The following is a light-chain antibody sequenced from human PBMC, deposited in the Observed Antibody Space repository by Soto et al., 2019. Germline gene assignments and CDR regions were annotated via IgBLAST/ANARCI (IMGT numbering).Light chain of an antibody. J-gene: IGKJ5*01. Sequence: DITLPQSPSFLSASVGARVTITCRASQGISSYLAWYQQKPGKAPKLLIYAASTLQSGVPSRFSGSGSGTEFTLTISSLQPDDFATDYCQQYNTFSTFGQGTRLEIK. V-gene: IGKV1-9*01. CDR3: QQYNTFST. CDR1: QGISSY. CDR2: AAS.